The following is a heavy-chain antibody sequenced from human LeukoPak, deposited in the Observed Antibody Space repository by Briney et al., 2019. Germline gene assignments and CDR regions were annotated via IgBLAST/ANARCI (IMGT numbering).Heavy chain of an antibody. CDR3: ARQGELEVFDY. J-gene: IGHJ4*02. CDR2: IYYSGST. Sequence: SETLSLTCAVYGGSFSDYYWGWIRQPPGRGLEWIGNIYYSGSTYYNPSLKSRVTMSGDTSKNQYSLKLNSVTAADTAVYYCARQGELEVFDYWGQGTLVTVSS. CDR1: GGSFSDYY. D-gene: IGHD1-1*01. V-gene: IGHV4-34*10.